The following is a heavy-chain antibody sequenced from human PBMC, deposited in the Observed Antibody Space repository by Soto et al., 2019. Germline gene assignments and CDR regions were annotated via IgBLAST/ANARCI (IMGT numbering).Heavy chain of an antibody. CDR3: AKGQGLFGGVILRVDS. D-gene: IGHD3-16*02. Sequence: EVQLLESGGGLVQPGKSLKLSCAASGFTFSNYDMSWVRQAPGEGLEWVSAISISGGSTYYADSVKGRFTISRDNSKNTLSLQMNSLRAEDTAVYYCAKGQGLFGGVILRVDSWGQGTLVTVSS. CDR2: ISISGGST. J-gene: IGHJ4*02. CDR1: GFTFSNYD. V-gene: IGHV3-23*01.